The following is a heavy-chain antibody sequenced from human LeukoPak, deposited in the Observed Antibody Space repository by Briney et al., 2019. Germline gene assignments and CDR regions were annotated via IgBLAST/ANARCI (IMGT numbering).Heavy chain of an antibody. CDR1: GGSISHYY. D-gene: IGHD3-10*01. Sequence: SETLSLTCAVSGGSISHYYWSWIRQPPGKGLEWIGYFYDSGSSSDNPSLRSRLTISMDTSKKQLSLKLNSVTAADTAVYYCATGQVYYGNEFWGQGTLVTVSS. J-gene: IGHJ4*02. CDR3: ATGQVYYGNEF. V-gene: IGHV4-4*09. CDR2: FYDSGSS.